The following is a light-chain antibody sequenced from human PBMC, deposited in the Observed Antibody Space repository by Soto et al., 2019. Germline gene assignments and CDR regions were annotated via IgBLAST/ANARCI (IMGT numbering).Light chain of an antibody. CDR2: AAS. Sequence: DIQMIQSPSCLSASVGDRVTITCRASQSISSYLNWYQQKPGKAPKLLIYAASSLQSGVPSRFSGSGSGTDFTLTISSLQPEDFATYYCQQSYSTPITFGQGTRLEIK. CDR3: QQSYSTPIT. CDR1: QSISSY. J-gene: IGKJ5*01. V-gene: IGKV1-39*01.